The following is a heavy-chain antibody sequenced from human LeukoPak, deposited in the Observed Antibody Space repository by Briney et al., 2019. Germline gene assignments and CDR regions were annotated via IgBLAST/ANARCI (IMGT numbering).Heavy chain of an antibody. V-gene: IGHV3-30*18. Sequence: GGSLRLSCAASGFTFSSYGMHWVRQAPGKGLEWVAVISYDGSNKYYADSVKGRFTISRDNSKNTLYLQMNSLRVEDTAIYHCAKNYNYYGSGTYFAYFDSWGQGTLVSVSS. J-gene: IGHJ4*02. CDR2: ISYDGSNK. CDR3: AKNYNYYGSGTYFAYFDS. D-gene: IGHD3-10*01. CDR1: GFTFSSYG.